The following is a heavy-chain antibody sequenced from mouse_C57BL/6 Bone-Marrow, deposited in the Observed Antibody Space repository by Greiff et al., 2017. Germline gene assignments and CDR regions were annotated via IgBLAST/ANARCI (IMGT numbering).Heavy chain of an antibody. CDR3: ARGYDGSRWLAMDY. CDR1: GFTFSDYG. V-gene: IGHV5-17*01. J-gene: IGHJ4*01. D-gene: IGHD1-1*01. Sequence: EVNLVESGGGLVKPGGSLKLSCAASGFTFSDYGMHWVRQAPEKGLEWVAYISSGSSTIYYADTVKGRFTISRDNAKNTLFLQMTSLRSEDTAMYYCARGYDGSRWLAMDYWGQGTSVTVSS. CDR2: ISSGSSTI.